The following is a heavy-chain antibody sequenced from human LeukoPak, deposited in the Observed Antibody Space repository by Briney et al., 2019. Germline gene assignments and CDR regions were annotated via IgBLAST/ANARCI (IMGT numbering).Heavy chain of an antibody. CDR3: AKKGYYDGSGYYMYYFDH. CDR2: ISASGP. V-gene: IGHV3-23*01. J-gene: IGHJ4*02. CDR1: GFTFSRLA. Sequence: PGGSLRLSCAASGFTFSRLAMTWVRQAPGKGLEWVSTISASGPYYADAVRGRFTISRDNSKNTLYLQMNSLRAEDTAVYYCAKKGYYDGSGYYMYYFDHWGQGTLVTVSS. D-gene: IGHD3-22*01.